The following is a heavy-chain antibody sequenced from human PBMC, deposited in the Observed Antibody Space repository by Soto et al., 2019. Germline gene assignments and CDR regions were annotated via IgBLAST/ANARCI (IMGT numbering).Heavy chain of an antibody. CDR1: GGSISSGGYS. J-gene: IGHJ4*02. D-gene: IGHD3-9*01. V-gene: IGHV4-30-2*01. Sequence: SETLSLTCAVSGGSISSGGYSWSWIRQPPGKGLEWIGYIYHSGSTYYNPSLKSRVTISVDRSKNQFSLKLSSVTAADTAVYYCARGEDLTGYYLTFDYWGQGTLVTVSS. CDR2: IYHSGST. CDR3: ARGEDLTGYYLTFDY.